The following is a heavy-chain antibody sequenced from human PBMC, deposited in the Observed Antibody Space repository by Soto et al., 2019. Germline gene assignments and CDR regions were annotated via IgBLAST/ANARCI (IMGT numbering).Heavy chain of an antibody. V-gene: IGHV5-51*01. CDR3: ARRQGAGFDY. CDR1: GYSFTTYW. CDR2: IYPGDSDT. J-gene: IGHJ4*02. Sequence: GESLKISCKGSGYSFTTYWIGWVRQMPGQGLEWTGIIYPGDSDTRYSPSSQDQVTISADKSISTAYLQWSSLKASDTAIYYCARRQGAGFDYWAQETLVTVSS.